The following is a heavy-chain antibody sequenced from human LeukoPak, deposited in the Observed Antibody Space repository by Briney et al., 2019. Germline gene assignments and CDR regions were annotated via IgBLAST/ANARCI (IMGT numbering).Heavy chain of an antibody. D-gene: IGHD3-16*01. CDR2: ISSSSKHI. CDR1: GFTFSIYT. V-gene: IGHV3-21*01. CDR3: VKMMTEGREY. Sequence: GGSLRLSCAASGFTFSIYTMTWVRQAPGKGLDWVSSISSSSKHIFYADSMKGRFTVSRDNGRNSLFLQINSLRAEDTAIYYCVKMMTEGREYWGQGTLVTVSS. J-gene: IGHJ4*02.